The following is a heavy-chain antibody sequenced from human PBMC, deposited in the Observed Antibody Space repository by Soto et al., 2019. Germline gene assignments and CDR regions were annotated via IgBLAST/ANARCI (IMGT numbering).Heavy chain of an antibody. CDR1: GYTFTNFG. V-gene: IGHV1-18*01. Sequence: AAVKVSCKASGYTFTNFGISWVRQAPGQGLEWMGWISAYNGNTNYAQNFQGRVTMTTDTSTSTAYMELTGLRSDDTAVYYCAGDPDSHYNDSHASSYPWGQGTLVTVSS. CDR2: ISAYNGNT. CDR3: AGDPDSHYNDSHASSYP. J-gene: IGHJ5*02. D-gene: IGHD4-4*01.